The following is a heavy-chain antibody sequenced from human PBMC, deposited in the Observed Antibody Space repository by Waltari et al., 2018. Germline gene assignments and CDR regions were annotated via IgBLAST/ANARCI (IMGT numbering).Heavy chain of an antibody. CDR3: ARGELGGRYYYDSSGFSF. V-gene: IGHV4-59*01. Sequence: QVQLQESGPGLVKPSETLSLTCTVSGGSISSYYWSWIRQPPGKGLEWIGYIYYSGSTNYNPSLTSRVTISVDTSKNQFSLKLSSVTAADTAVYYCARGELGGRYYYDSSGFSFWGQGTLVTVSS. CDR2: IYYSGST. CDR1: GGSISSYY. J-gene: IGHJ4*02. D-gene: IGHD3-22*01.